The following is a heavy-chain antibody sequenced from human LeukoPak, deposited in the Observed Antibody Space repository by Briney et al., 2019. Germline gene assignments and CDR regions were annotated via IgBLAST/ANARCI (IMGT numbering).Heavy chain of an antibody. CDR3: AKEGTASKPSDLDY. CDR1: GLIFTDYG. D-gene: IGHD1/OR15-1a*01. V-gene: IGHV3-30*02. J-gene: IGHJ4*02. Sequence: GGSLRLSCAASGLIFTDYGMHWVRQAPGKGLQWLTFIRYDGSDKYYADSVKGRFTISRDNSKNTLCLQMNSLTSEDTAVYYCAKEGTASKPSDLDYWGQGILVTVSS. CDR2: IRYDGSDK.